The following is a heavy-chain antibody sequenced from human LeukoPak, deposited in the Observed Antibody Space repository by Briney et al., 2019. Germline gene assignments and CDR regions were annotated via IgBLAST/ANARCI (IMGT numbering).Heavy chain of an antibody. CDR3: ARLLDYDSTYYYMDV. J-gene: IGHJ6*03. D-gene: IGHD4-17*01. CDR2: IYPGDSDT. Sequence: GESLKISCETSGYNFLTFWIAWVRQMPGKGLDWMGVIYPGDSDTRYSPSFQGQVSISVDTSLSTAYLQWRSLRASDTAMYYCARLLDYDSTYYYMDVWGIGTSVIVS. CDR1: GYNFLTFW. V-gene: IGHV5-51*01.